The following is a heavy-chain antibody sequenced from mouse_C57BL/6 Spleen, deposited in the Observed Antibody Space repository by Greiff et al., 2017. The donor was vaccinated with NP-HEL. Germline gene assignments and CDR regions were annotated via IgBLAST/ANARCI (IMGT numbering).Heavy chain of an antibody. D-gene: IGHD1-1*01. Sequence: QVQLQQSGAELVRPGASVKLSCKASGYTFTDYYINWVKQRPGQGLEWIARIYPGSGNTSYNEKFKGKATLTAEKSSSTAYMQLSSLTSEDSAVYFCAKEGNYYGRGAMDYWGQGTSVTVSS. CDR2: IYPGSGNT. J-gene: IGHJ4*01. CDR3: AKEGNYYGRGAMDY. V-gene: IGHV1-76*01. CDR1: GYTFTDYY.